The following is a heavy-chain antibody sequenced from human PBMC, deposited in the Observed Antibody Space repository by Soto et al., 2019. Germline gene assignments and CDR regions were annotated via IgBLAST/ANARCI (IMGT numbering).Heavy chain of an antibody. CDR1: GYSFTSYW. CDR2: IYPGDSDT. J-gene: IGHJ5*02. Sequence: GESLKISCNGSGYSFTSYWIGWVRQMPGKGLEWMGIIYPGDSDTRYSPSFQGQVTISADKSISTAYLQWSSLKASDTAMYYCATRGVVAATGDWFDPWGQGTLVTVSS. V-gene: IGHV5-51*01. D-gene: IGHD2-15*01. CDR3: ATRGVVAATGDWFDP.